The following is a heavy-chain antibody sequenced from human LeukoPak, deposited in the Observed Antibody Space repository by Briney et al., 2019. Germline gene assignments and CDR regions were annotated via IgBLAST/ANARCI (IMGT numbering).Heavy chain of an antibody. V-gene: IGHV3-48*01. CDR3: AKDGWGSIVGATFEVDY. Sequence: GGSLRLSCAASAFTFSKYSMNWVRQAPGKGLEWVSYISSSSSTIYYADSVKGRFTISRDNAKNTLYLQMNSLRAEDTAVYYCAKDGWGSIVGATFEVDYWGQGTLVTVSS. J-gene: IGHJ4*02. D-gene: IGHD1-26*01. CDR2: ISSSSSTI. CDR1: AFTFSKYS.